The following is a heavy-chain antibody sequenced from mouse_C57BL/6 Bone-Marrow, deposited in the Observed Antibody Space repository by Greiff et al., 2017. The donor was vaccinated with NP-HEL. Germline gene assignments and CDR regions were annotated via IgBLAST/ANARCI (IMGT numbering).Heavy chain of an antibody. CDR3: TTITTVVDYAMDY. V-gene: IGHV14-1*01. CDR2: IDPEDGDT. Sequence: VQLQQSGAELVRPGASVKLSCTASGFNIKDYYMHWVKQRPEQGLEWIGRIDPEDGDTEYAPKFHGKATMTADTSSNTAYLQLSSLTSEDTAVYYCTTITTVVDYAMDYWGQGTSVTVSS. CDR1: GFNIKDYY. J-gene: IGHJ4*01. D-gene: IGHD1-1*01.